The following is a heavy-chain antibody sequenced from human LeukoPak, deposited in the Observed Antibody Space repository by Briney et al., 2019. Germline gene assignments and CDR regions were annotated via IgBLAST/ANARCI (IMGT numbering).Heavy chain of an antibody. CDR2: ISGSGSTI. CDR1: GFTFRSYE. D-gene: IGHD3-22*01. V-gene: IGHV3-48*03. CDR3: ARVAMIVAKPYDY. J-gene: IGHJ4*02. Sequence: PGGSLRLSCAASGFTFRSYEMNWVRQAPGKGLEWVSYISGSGSTIYYADSVKGRFTISRDNAKNSLYLQMKSLRAEDTAVYYCARVAMIVAKPYDYWGEGTLVTVSS.